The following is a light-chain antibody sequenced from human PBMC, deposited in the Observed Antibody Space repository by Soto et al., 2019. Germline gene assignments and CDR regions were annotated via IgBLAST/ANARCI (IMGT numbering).Light chain of an antibody. J-gene: IGKJ4*01. Sequence: DIQMTQSPSSLSASVGDRVTITCRASQTVSTYLNWYQQKPGTAPKLLIYAASSLQSGVPSRFRGSGSGTDFTLTISSLQPEDSATYYCQQGYRTPLTFGGGTKVEL. CDR3: QQGYRTPLT. V-gene: IGKV1-39*01. CDR2: AAS. CDR1: QTVSTY.